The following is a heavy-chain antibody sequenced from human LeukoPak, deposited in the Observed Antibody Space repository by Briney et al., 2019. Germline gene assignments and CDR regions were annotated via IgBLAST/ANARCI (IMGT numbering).Heavy chain of an antibody. CDR3: ARDYSSGRDF. CDR1: GFTFSTKW. V-gene: IGHV3-7*04. J-gene: IGHJ4*02. Sequence: PGGPLRLSCAASGFTFSTKWMSWVRQAPGKGLECVATINQDGSDQYSGDSVKGRLTISRDNAKNSLDLQMNSLRAEDTAVYDCARDYSSGRDFWGQGTLVTVSS. D-gene: IGHD3-22*01. CDR2: INQDGSDQ.